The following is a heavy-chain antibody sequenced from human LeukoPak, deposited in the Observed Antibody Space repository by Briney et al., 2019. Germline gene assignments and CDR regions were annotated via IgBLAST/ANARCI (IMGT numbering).Heavy chain of an antibody. Sequence: TGGSLRLSCAASGFTFSSYGMHWVRQAPGKGLEWVAFIRYDGSNKYYADSVKGRFTISRDNSKNTLYLQMNSLRAEDTAVYYCAKDQDNAAYYMDVWGKGTTVTVSS. J-gene: IGHJ6*03. CDR1: GFTFSSYG. D-gene: IGHD2-15*01. CDR2: IRYDGSNK. V-gene: IGHV3-30*02. CDR3: AKDQDNAAYYMDV.